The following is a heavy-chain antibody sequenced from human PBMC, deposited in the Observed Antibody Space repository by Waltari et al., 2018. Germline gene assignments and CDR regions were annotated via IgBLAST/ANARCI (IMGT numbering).Heavy chain of an antibody. CDR1: GFTFINYA. Sequence: EVQLVESGGGLEQVGGSLKLSCVASGFTFINYAMSWVRQAPGKGVEWGSASRGMVGATYYADSVKGRFTISRDNSKTTLYLQINSLRAEDAAVYFCAKEGFSSSWYTWFDSWGQGTLVTVSS. J-gene: IGHJ5*01. CDR3: AKEGFSSSWYTWFDS. V-gene: IGHV3-23*04. D-gene: IGHD6-13*01. CDR2: SRGMVGAT.